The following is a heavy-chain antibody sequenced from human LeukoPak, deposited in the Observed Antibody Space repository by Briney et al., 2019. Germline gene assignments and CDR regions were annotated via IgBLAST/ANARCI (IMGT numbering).Heavy chain of an antibody. CDR2: ISSSGTYI. D-gene: IGHD3-10*01. Sequence: GGSLRLSCAASGFTFSTLGLNWVRQAPGKGLEWVSSISSSGTYIYYADSVKGRFTISRDNAKISLYLQMNSLRAEDTAVYYCASGSGLPSEFDSWGQGTLVTVSS. J-gene: IGHJ4*02. CDR3: ASGSGLPSEFDS. CDR1: GFTFSTLG. V-gene: IGHV3-21*01.